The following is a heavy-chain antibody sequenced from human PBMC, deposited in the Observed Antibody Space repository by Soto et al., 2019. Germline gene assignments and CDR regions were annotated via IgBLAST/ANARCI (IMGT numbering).Heavy chain of an antibody. J-gene: IGHJ6*03. CDR1: GGTFSSYT. CDR3: ARGGYCSGGSCYYMDV. V-gene: IGHV1-69*02. CDR2: IIPILGIA. Sequence: VASVKVSCKASGGTFSSYTISWVRQAPGQGLEWMGRIIPILGIANYAQKFQGRVTITADKSTSTAYMELSSLRSEDTAVYYCARGGYCSGGSCYYMDVWGKGTTVTVSS. D-gene: IGHD2-15*01.